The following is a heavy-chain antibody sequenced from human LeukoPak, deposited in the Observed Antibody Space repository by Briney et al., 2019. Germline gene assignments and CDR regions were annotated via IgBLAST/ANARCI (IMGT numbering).Heavy chain of an antibody. D-gene: IGHD3-22*01. CDR2: INHSGST. V-gene: IGHV4-34*01. Sequence: PSETLSLTCAVYGGSFSGYYWSWIRQPPGKGLEWIGEINHSGSTNYNPSLKSRVTISVDTSKNQFSLKLSSVTAADTAVYYCASRPYDSSGYYLDYWGQGTLVTVSS. CDR1: GGSFSGYY. CDR3: ASRPYDSSGYYLDY. J-gene: IGHJ4*02.